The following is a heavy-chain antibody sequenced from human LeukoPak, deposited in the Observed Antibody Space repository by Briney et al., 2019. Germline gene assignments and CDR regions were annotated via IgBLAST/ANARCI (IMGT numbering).Heavy chain of an antibody. Sequence: GESLKISCKGSGYSFTSYWIGWVRQMPGKGLEWMGIIYPGDSDTRYSPSFQGQVTISADKSISTAYLQWSSLKASDTAMYYCARRIVWTMIVGGDAFDIWGQGTMVTVSS. CDR2: IYPGDSDT. CDR3: ARRIVWTMIVGGDAFDI. J-gene: IGHJ3*02. D-gene: IGHD3-22*01. V-gene: IGHV5-51*01. CDR1: GYSFTSYW.